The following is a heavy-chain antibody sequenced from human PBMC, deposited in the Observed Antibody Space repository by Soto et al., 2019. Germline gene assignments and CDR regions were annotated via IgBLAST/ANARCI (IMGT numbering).Heavy chain of an antibody. V-gene: IGHV1-18*01. J-gene: IGHJ5*02. Sequence: QVQLVQSGAEVKKPGASVKVSCQASGYTFTSYGISWVRQAPGQGLEWMGWISAYNGNTNYAQKLQGRVTMTTDTSTSTAYMELRSLRSDDTAVYYCARRFENLDYGDDWFDPWGQGTLVTVSS. CDR3: ARRFENLDYGDDWFDP. CDR1: GYTFTSYG. CDR2: ISAYNGNT. D-gene: IGHD4-17*01.